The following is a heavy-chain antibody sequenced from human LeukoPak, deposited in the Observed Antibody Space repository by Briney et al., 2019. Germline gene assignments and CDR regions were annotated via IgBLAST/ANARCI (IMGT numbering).Heavy chain of an antibody. CDR1: GFTFSSYG. V-gene: IGHV3-33*06. CDR2: IWYDGSNK. J-gene: IGHJ4*02. Sequence: GGSLRLSCAASGFTFSSYGMHWVRQAPGKGLEWVAVIWYDGSNKYYADFVKGRFTISRDNSKNTLYLQINSLRAEDTAVYYCAKDGDYYDSSGYPFPFDYWGQGTLVTVSS. D-gene: IGHD3-22*01. CDR3: AKDGDYYDSSGYPFPFDY.